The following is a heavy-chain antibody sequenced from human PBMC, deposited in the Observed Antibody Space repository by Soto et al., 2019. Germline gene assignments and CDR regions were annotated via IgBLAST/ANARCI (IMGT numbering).Heavy chain of an antibody. Sequence: QVQLVQSGAEVKKPGASVKVSCKASGYTFTNYRISWVRQAPGQGLEWMGWISTYNGNTNYAQKLQDRVTMTTDTSTSTAYMELRSLRSDYTAVYYCARRDYAYNWFDPWGQGTLVTVSS. CDR2: ISTYNGNT. CDR1: GYTFTNYR. V-gene: IGHV1-18*01. CDR3: ARRDYAYNWFDP. D-gene: IGHD4-17*01. J-gene: IGHJ5*02.